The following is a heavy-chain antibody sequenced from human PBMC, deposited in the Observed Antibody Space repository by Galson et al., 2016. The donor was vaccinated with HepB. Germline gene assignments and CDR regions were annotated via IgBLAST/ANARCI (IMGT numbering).Heavy chain of an antibody. CDR3: ARNDVLKVFHGMDV. D-gene: IGHD6-6*01. J-gene: IGHJ6*02. CDR2: ISYSGTA. Sequence: SETLSLTCSVSGVAVRTNYWSWVRHLPGKGLEWLGYISYSGTAGYNPSLKSRVSISMDKSKNQVSLKLNSTTAADTAVYYCARNDVLKVFHGMDVWGPGTTVTVSS. V-gene: IGHV4-59*02. CDR1: GVAVRTNY.